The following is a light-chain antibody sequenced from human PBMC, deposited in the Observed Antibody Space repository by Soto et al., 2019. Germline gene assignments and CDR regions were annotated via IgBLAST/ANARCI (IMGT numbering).Light chain of an antibody. J-gene: IGKJ1*01. Sequence: DIQMPQYTYTLSGSVGDTVTITCRASQTISSWLAWYQQKPGKAPKLLIYKASTLKSGVPSRFSGSGSGTEFTLTISSLQPDDFATYYCQHSTIQSEAFGQLTKVDIK. V-gene: IGKV1-5*03. CDR3: QHSTIQSEA. CDR1: QTISSW. CDR2: KAS.